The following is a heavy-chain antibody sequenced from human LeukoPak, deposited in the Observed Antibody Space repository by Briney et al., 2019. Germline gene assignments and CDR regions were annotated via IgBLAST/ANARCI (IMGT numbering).Heavy chain of an antibody. D-gene: IGHD3-10*01. Sequence: PSETLSLTCAVYGGSFSGYYWSWIRQPPGKGLEWIGEINHSGSTNYNPSLKSRVTISVDTSKNQFSLKLSSVTAADTAVYYCARTIPTYGSGSHDYFDYWGQGTLVTVSS. CDR1: GGSFSGYY. CDR2: INHSGST. V-gene: IGHV4-34*01. CDR3: ARTIPTYGSGSHDYFDY. J-gene: IGHJ4*02.